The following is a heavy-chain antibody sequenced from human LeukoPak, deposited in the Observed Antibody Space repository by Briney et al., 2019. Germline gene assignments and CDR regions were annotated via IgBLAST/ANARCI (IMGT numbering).Heavy chain of an antibody. V-gene: IGHV3-48*01. CDR2: ISSSSSTI. CDR1: GFTFSSYS. Sequence: GGSLRLSCAASGFTFSSYSMNWVRQAPGKGLEWVSYISSSSSTIYYADSVKGRFTISRDNAKNSLYLQMNSLRAEDTAVYYCVRVDTAMEAPYYFDYWGQGTLVTVSS. CDR3: VRVDTAMEAPYYFDY. D-gene: IGHD5-18*01. J-gene: IGHJ4*02.